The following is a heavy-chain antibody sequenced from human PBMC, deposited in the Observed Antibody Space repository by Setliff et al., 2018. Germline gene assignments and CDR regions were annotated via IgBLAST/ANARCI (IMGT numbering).Heavy chain of an antibody. CDR2: IYSGGST. CDR3: ARDPGPHAAHFRALGYGMDV. V-gene: IGHV3-66*01. D-gene: IGHD6-13*01. CDR1: GFTVTDNY. J-gene: IGHJ6*02. Sequence: GESLKISCAASGFTVTDNYMSWVRQAPGKGLEWVSIIYSGGSTYYGDSVKGRFTISRDKSKNTVFLQMNSLRAEDTAVYYCARDPGPHAAHFRALGYGMDVWGQGTTVT.